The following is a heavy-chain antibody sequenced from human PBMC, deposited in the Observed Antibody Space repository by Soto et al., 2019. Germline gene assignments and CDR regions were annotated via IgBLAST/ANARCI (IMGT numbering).Heavy chain of an antibody. D-gene: IGHD3-10*01. J-gene: IGHJ4*02. CDR1: GYTFTDYY. V-gene: IGHV1-2*04. CDR3: ARAMVRGVHHLGY. CDR2: INPNSGGT. Sequence: ASVKVSCKASGYTFTDYYVHWVRQAPGQGLEWMGWINPNSGGTNYAQKFQGWVTMTRDTSITTAYMELSRLRSDDTAVYYCARAMVRGVHHLGYWGQGTLVTVSS.